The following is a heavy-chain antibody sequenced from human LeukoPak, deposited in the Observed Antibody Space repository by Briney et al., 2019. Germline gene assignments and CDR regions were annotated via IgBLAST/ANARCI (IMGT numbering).Heavy chain of an antibody. CDR2: IYYSGST. J-gene: IGHJ3*02. Sequence: SQTLSLTCTVSGGSISSYYWSWIRQPPGKGLEWIGYIYYSGSTNYNPSLKSRVTISVDTSKNQFSLKLSSVTAADTAVYYCARRTDAFDIWGQGTMVTVSS. V-gene: IGHV4-59*01. CDR1: GGSISSYY. CDR3: ARRTDAFDI.